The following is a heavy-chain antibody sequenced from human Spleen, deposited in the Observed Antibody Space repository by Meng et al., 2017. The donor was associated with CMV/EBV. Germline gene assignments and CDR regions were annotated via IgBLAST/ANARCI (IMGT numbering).Heavy chain of an antibody. V-gene: IGHV3-48*01. CDR3: ARGYDFWRE. CDR2: ISSSGSTI. J-gene: IGHJ4*02. CDR1: GFTVSSNY. Sequence: GESLKISCAASGFTVSSNYMSWVRQAPGKGLEWVSYISSSGSTIYYADSVKGRFTISRDNSKNTLYLQMNSLRAEDTAVYYCARGYDFWREWGQGTLVTVSS. D-gene: IGHD3-3*01.